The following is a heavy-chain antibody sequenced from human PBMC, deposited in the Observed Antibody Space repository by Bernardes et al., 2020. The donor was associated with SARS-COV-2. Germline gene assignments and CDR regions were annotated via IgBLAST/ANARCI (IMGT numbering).Heavy chain of an antibody. D-gene: IGHD3-10*01. J-gene: IGHJ6*02. V-gene: IGHV6-1*01. Sequence: SQTLSLTCAVSGDTVSSTTASWNWIRQSPSRGLEWLGGTYFSSRCSTYYAVSVNIRITINPYTSKNQFSLQLNSVTPEDTAVYYCARASITIVPGPLGLGPWGYKFKGMDVWGQGTTVTVSS. CDR1: GDTVSSTTAS. CDR2: TYFSSRCST. CDR3: ARASITIVPGPLGLGPWGYKFKGMDV.